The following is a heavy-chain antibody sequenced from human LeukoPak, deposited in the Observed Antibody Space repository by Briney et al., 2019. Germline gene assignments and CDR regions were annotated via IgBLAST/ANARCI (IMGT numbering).Heavy chain of an antibody. Sequence: GASVKVSCKVSGYTLTELSMHWVRQAPGKGLEWMGGFDPEDGETIYAQKFQGRVTITADESTSTAYMELSSLRSEDTAVYYCARGLTEYSSSWYIYYWGQGTLVTVSS. CDR2: FDPEDGET. CDR3: ARGLTEYSSSWYIYY. CDR1: GYTLTELS. D-gene: IGHD6-13*01. V-gene: IGHV1-24*01. J-gene: IGHJ4*02.